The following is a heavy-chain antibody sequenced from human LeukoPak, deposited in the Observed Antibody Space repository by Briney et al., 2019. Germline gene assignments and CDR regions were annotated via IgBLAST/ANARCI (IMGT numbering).Heavy chain of an antibody. Sequence: PSETLSLTCTVSGGSISSDYWSWIRQPPGKGLEWIGYIYYRGSTNYNPSLKSRVTISVDTSKNQFSLKLSSVTAADTAVYYCARDCGGDCYSSRYFDLWGRGTLVTVSS. CDR3: ARDCGGDCYSSRYFDL. CDR1: GGSISSDY. CDR2: IYYRGST. V-gene: IGHV4-59*01. J-gene: IGHJ2*01. D-gene: IGHD2-21*02.